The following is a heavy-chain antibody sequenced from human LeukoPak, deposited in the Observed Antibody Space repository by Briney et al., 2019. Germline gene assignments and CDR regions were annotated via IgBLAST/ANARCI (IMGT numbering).Heavy chain of an antibody. CDR3: ARHVPDSSSPWFDP. J-gene: IGHJ5*02. D-gene: IGHD6-13*01. Sequence: GESLKISCKGSGHSFTSYWIGWVRQMPGKGLGWMGIIYPGGSDTRYSPSFQGQVTISADKSISTAYLQWSSLKASDTAMYYCARHVPDSSSPWFDPWGQGTLVTVSS. V-gene: IGHV5-51*01. CDR2: IYPGGSDT. CDR1: GHSFTSYW.